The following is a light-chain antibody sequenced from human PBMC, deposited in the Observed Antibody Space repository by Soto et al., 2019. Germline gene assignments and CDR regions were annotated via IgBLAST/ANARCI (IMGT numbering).Light chain of an antibody. CDR2: NNN. V-gene: IGLV1-47*01. Sequence: QSVLTQPPSMSGAPGQRVTMSCTGSSSNLGAGYDVHWYQRLPGAAPKLLIYNNNQRPSGVPDRFSGSKSGTSVSLAISGLRSEDEADYYCAAWDDSLSVLLFGGGTKVTVL. CDR3: AAWDDSLSVLL. J-gene: IGLJ2*01. CDR1: SSNLGAGYD.